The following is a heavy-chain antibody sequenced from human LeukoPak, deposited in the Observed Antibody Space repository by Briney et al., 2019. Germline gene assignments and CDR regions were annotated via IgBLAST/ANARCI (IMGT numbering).Heavy chain of an antibody. CDR1: GGSFTGYY. D-gene: IGHD3-3*01. CDR3: ARVERNWSGYYAKVYYFDY. CDR2: INRSGVT. J-gene: IGHJ4*02. Sequence: PSETLSLTCAVYGGSFTGYYWSWIRLAPGKGLEWIGEINRSGVTNYNPSLKSRLTISADTSKSQFSLQLTSVTTADTAVYYCARVERNWSGYYAKVYYFDYWGQGTLVTVSS. V-gene: IGHV4-34*01.